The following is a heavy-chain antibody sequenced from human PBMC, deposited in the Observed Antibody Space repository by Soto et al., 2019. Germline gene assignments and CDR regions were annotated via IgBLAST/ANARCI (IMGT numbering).Heavy chain of an antibody. J-gene: IGHJ4*02. CDR2: MYYSGSP. Sequence: SETLSLTCTVSSGSISSSYWSWIRQPPGKGLEWIGYMYYSGSPSYNPSFKSRVSISMNTSKNQFSLRLSSVTAADTAVYYCASTRMIVAHFDYWGQGTLVTVSS. CDR1: SGSISSSY. CDR3: ASTRMIVAHFDY. D-gene: IGHD3-22*01. V-gene: IGHV4-59*08.